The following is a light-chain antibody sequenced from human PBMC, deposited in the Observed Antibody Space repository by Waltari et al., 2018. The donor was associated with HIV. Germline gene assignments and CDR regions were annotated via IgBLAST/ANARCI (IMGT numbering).Light chain of an antibody. Sequence: QSVLTQPPSASGTPGQRVTISCSGTTSNVGTNFVSWYKHLPGPAPKLLIYRDNRLRSGVPDLFSGSKSGASGSLAISGLRSADEGDYYCATWDGSLDALFVFGVGTKVTVL. V-gene: IGLV1-47*01. CDR1: TSNVGTNF. CDR3: ATWDGSLDALFV. J-gene: IGLJ1*01. CDR2: RDN.